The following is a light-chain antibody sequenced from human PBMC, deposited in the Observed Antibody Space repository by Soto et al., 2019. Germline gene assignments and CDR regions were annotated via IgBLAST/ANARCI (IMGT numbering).Light chain of an antibody. CDR3: QQYGSSSWT. CDR2: GTS. J-gene: IGKJ1*01. Sequence: EIVLTQSPGTLSLSPGERATLSCRASQSVSSSYLATYQQKPGQAPRLLIYGTSSRATAIPDRFSGSGSGTDFTLTISRLEPEDFAVYYCQQYGSSSWTFGHGTKVDIQ. V-gene: IGKV3-20*01. CDR1: QSVSSSY.